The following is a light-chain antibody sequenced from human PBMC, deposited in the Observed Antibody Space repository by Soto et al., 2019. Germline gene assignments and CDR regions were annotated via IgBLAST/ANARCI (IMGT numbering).Light chain of an antibody. V-gene: IGKV3-20*01. J-gene: IGKJ4*01. CDR2: GAS. Sequence: EIVLTQSPVTLSLSPVERATLSCMASQSVSNNYLAWYQQKPGQAPRLLIYGASNRATGIPDRFSGSGSGTDFTLTISRLEPEDFAVYYCQQYGSSPLTFGGGTKVDIK. CDR3: QQYGSSPLT. CDR1: QSVSNNY.